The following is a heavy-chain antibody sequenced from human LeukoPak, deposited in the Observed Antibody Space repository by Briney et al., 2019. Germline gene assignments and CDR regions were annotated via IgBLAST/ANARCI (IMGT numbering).Heavy chain of an antibody. V-gene: IGHV4-34*01. J-gene: IGHJ3*02. Sequence: SETLSLTCAVYGGSFSGYYWSWIRQPPGKGLEWIGEINHSGSTNYNPSLKSRVTMSVDTSRNQFSLKLSSVTAADTAVYYCARAVNLIYSYGRESAFDIWGQGTMVTVSS. CDR2: INHSGST. CDR3: ARAVNLIYSYGRESAFDI. CDR1: GGSFSGYY. D-gene: IGHD5-18*01.